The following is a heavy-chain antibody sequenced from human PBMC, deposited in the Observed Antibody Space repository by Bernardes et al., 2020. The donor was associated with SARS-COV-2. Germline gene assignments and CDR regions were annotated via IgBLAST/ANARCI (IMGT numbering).Heavy chain of an antibody. CDR2: INVDGSTT. D-gene: IGHD6-19*01. J-gene: IGHJ4*02. V-gene: IGHV3-74*01. CDR1: GFTPRNYW. CDR3: ARAGNYRFDY. Sequence: GGALRLSCAASGFTPRNYWVHWGRQAPGGGRGGGSRINVDGSTTKKADSVKGRFTISRDNAKNLGYLQMNSLRTEDTAVYYCARAGNYRFDYWGQGTLVTVPS.